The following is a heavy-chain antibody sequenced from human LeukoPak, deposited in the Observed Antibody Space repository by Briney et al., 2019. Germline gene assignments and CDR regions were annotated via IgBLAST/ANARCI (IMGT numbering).Heavy chain of an antibody. Sequence: GGSLRLSCAASGFTFSSYWMNWVRQAPGKGLEWVSYISPSSSTIYYADSGKGRFTISRDNAKNSLYLQMNSLRAEDTAVYYCAREHTPFGSGCTAAYWGQGTLVTVSS. CDR1: GFTFSSYW. CDR2: ISPSSSTI. V-gene: IGHV3-48*01. D-gene: IGHD6-19*01. CDR3: AREHTPFGSGCTAAY. J-gene: IGHJ4*02.